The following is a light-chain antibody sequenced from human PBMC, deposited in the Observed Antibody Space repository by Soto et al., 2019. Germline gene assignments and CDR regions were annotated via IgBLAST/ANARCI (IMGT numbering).Light chain of an antibody. CDR2: AAS. CDR1: QSISTY. CDR3: QQSDSFPRT. J-gene: IGKJ3*01. V-gene: IGKV1-39*01. Sequence: DIQMTQSPSSLSASVGDRVTITCRASQSISTYLNWYQQKPGKAPKLLIYAASSLQSGVPSRFSGSGSGTDFTLTISSLQPEDFATYYCQQSDSFPRTFGPGTTVDIK.